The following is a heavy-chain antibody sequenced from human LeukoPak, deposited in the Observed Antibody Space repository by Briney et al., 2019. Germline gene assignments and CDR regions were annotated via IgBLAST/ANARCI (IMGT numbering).Heavy chain of an antibody. CDR1: GGSISSSNW. V-gene: IGHV4-4*02. CDR3: ARMHYYDSSGYSFDY. Sequence: ASETLSLTCAVSGGSISSSNWWSWVRQPPGKGLEWIGQIYHSGSTNYNPSLESRVTISVDKSKNQSSLKLSSVAAADTAVYYCARMHYYDSSGYSFDYWGQGTLVTVSS. D-gene: IGHD3-22*01. J-gene: IGHJ4*02. CDR2: IYHSGST.